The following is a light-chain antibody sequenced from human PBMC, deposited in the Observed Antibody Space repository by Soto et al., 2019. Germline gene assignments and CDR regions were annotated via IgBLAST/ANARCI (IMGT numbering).Light chain of an antibody. CDR1: QSVSSK. CDR2: GAS. Sequence: EIVMTQSPATLSLSPGERATLSCRASQSVSSKLAWYQQKPGQAPTLLIYGASTRATGIPATFSGSGSGTEFTLTISSLQSEDFAVYYCQQRSNWPSLTFGQGTRLEIK. V-gene: IGKV3D-15*01. CDR3: QQRSNWPSLT. J-gene: IGKJ5*01.